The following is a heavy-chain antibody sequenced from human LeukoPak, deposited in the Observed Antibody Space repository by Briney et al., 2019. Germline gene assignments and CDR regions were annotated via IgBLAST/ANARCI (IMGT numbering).Heavy chain of an antibody. CDR1: GGSLSGHY. CDR3: AREPVPQDYGDTVNAYDL. V-gene: IGHV4-34*01. J-gene: IGHJ3*01. D-gene: IGHD4-17*01. CDR2: IHHDGRT. Sequence: SETLSLTCAVYGGSLSGHYWSWIRQSPGQGLDWIGDIHHDGRTKYSPSLKSRVSILLDTSKNEVSLRLTPVTAADLALYFCAREPVPQDYGDTVNAYDLWGQGTMCIVSS.